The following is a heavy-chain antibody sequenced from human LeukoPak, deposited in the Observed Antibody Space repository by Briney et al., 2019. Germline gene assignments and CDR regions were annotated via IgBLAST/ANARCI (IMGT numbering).Heavy chain of an antibody. CDR2: ISSSSSYI. J-gene: IGHJ4*02. Sequence: GGSLRLSCAASGFTFSSYSMNWVRQAPGKGLEWVSSISSSSSYIYYADSVKGRFTISRDNAKNSLYLQMNSLRAEDTAVYCCATETGDGLSYWGQGTLVTVPS. CDR3: ATETGDGLSY. CDR1: GFTFSSYS. D-gene: IGHD7-27*01. V-gene: IGHV3-21*01.